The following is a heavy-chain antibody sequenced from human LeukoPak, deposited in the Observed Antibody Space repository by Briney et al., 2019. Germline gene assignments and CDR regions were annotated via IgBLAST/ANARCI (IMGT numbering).Heavy chain of an antibody. J-gene: IGHJ4*02. CDR2: ISYDGSNK. V-gene: IGHV3-30*18. CDR1: GFTFSSYG. CDR3: AKDGLSSGWHETFHFDY. Sequence: GRSLRLSCAASGFTFSSYGMHWVRQAPGKGLEWVAVISYDGSNKYYADSVKGRFTISRDNSKNTLYLQMNSLRAEDTAVYYCAKDGLSSGWHETFHFDYWGQGTLVTVSS. D-gene: IGHD6-19*01.